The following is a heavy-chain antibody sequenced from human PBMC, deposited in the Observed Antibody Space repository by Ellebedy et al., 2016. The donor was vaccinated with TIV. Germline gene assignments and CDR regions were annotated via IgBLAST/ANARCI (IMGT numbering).Heavy chain of an antibody. CDR3: ARDVAGSPHS. D-gene: IGHD3-10*01. V-gene: IGHV3-74*01. Sequence: GGSLRLSXAAFGFTFSSYWVNWVRHAPGKGLMWVSLINPDGSTTTYADSVKGRFTTSRDNAKNTVYLQMNGLRADDTAVYYCARDVAGSPHSWGQGTLVTVSS. J-gene: IGHJ4*02. CDR2: INPDGSTT. CDR1: GFTFSSYW.